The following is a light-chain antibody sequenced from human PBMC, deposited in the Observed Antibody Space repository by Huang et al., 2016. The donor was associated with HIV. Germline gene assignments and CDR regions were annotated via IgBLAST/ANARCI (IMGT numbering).Light chain of an antibody. CDR1: EGIVNS. Sequence: GDRVTITCRASEGIVNSLAWYQQKPGKAPQLLLYGASRLESGVPSRFSGSRSGTDYTLTISDLQPEDSATYYCQQYYSTPPWTFGQGTKVEI. CDR2: GAS. CDR3: QQYYSTPPWT. J-gene: IGKJ1*01. V-gene: IGKV1-NL1*01.